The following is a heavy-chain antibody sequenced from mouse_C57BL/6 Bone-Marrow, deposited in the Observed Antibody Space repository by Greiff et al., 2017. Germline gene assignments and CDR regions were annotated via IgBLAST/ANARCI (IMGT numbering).Heavy chain of an antibody. CDR2: IYPNYGST. V-gene: IGHV1-39*01. Sequence: EVQLVESGPELVRPGASVKISCKASGYSFTDYSMNWVKQSPGQGLEWIGEIYPNYGSTSYNQTFKGKATLTVDQSSSTAYMQLSSLTSEDSAVYDCARSGGCRTTLYYCAMDYWGQGTTVTVSS. CDR1: GYSFTDYS. CDR3: ARSGGCRTTLYYCAMDY. J-gene: IGHJ4*01. D-gene: IGHD2-1*01.